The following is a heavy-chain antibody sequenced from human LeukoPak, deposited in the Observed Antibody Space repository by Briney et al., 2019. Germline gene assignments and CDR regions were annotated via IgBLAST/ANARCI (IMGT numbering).Heavy chain of an antibody. CDR2: IIPILGIA. CDR1: GGTFSSYA. V-gene: IGHV1-69*04. CDR3: ASSALRKYCSSTSCYTDYYYYGMDV. J-gene: IGHJ6*02. Sequence: SVKVSCKASGGTFSSYAISWVRQAPGQGLEWMGRIIPILGIANYAQKFQGRVTITADKSTSTAYMELSSLRSEDTAVYYCASSALRKYCSSTSCYTDYYYYGMDVWGQGTMVTVSS. D-gene: IGHD2-2*02.